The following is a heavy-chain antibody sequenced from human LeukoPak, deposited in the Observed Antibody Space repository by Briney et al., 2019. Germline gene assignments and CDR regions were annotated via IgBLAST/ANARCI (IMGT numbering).Heavy chain of an antibody. D-gene: IGHD2-2*02. CDR3: ASTRDGGVPAAIDYLDYYYYMDV. V-gene: IGHV4-61*02. Sequence: PSQTLSLTCTVSGGSISSGSYYWSWIRQPAGKGLEWIGRIYTSGSTNYNPSLKSRVTISVDTSKNQFSLKLSSVTAADTAVYYCASTRDGGVPAAIDYLDYYYYMDVWGKGTTVTVSS. J-gene: IGHJ6*03. CDR1: GGSISSGSYY. CDR2: IYTSGST.